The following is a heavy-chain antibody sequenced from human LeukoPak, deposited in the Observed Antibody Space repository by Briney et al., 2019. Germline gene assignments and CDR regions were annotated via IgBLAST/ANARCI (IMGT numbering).Heavy chain of an antibody. Sequence: GGSLRLSCSASGFTFSTYDMSWVRQAPGKGLEWVSTVRVNGRSTFYADSVKGRFTISRDNSKNTLYLQMNSLRAEDTALYYCAKPGEASNYYFDYWGQGAQVTVSS. V-gene: IGHV3-23*01. CDR3: AKPGEASNYYFDY. D-gene: IGHD2-21*01. J-gene: IGHJ4*02. CDR1: GFTFSTYD. CDR2: VRVNGRST.